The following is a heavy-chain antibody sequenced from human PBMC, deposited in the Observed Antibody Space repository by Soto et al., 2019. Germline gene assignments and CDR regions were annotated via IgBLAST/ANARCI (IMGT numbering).Heavy chain of an antibody. CDR1: GFTFDDYA. D-gene: IGHD3-3*01. V-gene: IGHV3-9*01. CDR3: AKDILEDLRFLEWLSHLRNRHYYGMDV. CDR2: ISWNSGSI. Sequence: QPGGSLRLSCAASGFTFDDYAMHWVRQAPGKGLEWVSGISWNSGSIGYADSVKGRFTISRDNAKNSLYLQMNSLRAEDTALHYCAKDILEDLRFLEWLSHLRNRHYYGMDVWGQGTTVTVSS. J-gene: IGHJ6*02.